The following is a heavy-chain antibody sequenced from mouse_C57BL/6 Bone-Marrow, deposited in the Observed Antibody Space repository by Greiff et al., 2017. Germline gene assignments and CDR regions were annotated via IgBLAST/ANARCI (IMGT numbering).Heavy chain of an antibody. CDR3: ASYYYGSRPAWFAY. D-gene: IGHD1-1*01. J-gene: IGHJ3*01. CDR1: GYTFTSYW. V-gene: IGHV1-55*01. Sequence: QVQLQQPGAELVKPGASVKMSCKASGYTFTSYWITWVKQRPGQGLEWIGDIYPGSGSTNYNEKFKSKATLTVDTSSSTAYMQLSSLTSEDSAVYYCASYYYGSRPAWFAYWGQGTLVTVSA. CDR2: IYPGSGST.